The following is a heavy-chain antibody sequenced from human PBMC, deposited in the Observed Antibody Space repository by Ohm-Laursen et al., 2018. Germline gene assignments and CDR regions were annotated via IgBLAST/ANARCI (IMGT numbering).Heavy chain of an antibody. CDR2: IYYSGST. V-gene: IGHV4-59*08. CDR1: GGSISSYD. D-gene: IGHD1-14*01. CDR3: ARGGSRFDY. J-gene: IGHJ4*02. Sequence: SETLSLTCTVSGGSISSYDWSWIRQPPGKGMEWIGYIYYSGSTNYNPSLKSRVPISIDTSKNRFYLKLSSVTAADTAVYYCARGGSRFDYWGQGTLVTVSS.